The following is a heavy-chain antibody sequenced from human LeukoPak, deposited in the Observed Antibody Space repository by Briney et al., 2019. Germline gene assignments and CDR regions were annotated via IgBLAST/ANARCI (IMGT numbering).Heavy chain of an antibody. CDR1: GGSFSGYY. CDR3: ARVPRTYRYCSGGSCYDI. J-gene: IGHJ4*02. Sequence: SETLSLTCAVYGGSFSGYYWSWIRQPPGKGLEWIGEINHSGSTNYNPSLKSRVTISVDTSKNQFSLKLSSVTAGDTAVYYCARVPRTYRYCSGGSCYDIWGQGTLVTVSS. CDR2: INHSGST. D-gene: IGHD2-15*01. V-gene: IGHV4-34*01.